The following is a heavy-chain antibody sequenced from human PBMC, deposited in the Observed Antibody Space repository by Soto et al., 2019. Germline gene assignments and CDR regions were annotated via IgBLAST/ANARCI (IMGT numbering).Heavy chain of an antibody. Sequence: GGSLRLSCAASGFIFSNSYMSWVRQTPGKGLEWVSVIYSGGNTYYAGSVKGRFTISRDNSKNTLYLQMNSLRAEDTALYYCARDIHSTSSLWGQGALVTVSS. CDR1: GFIFSNSY. CDR2: IYSGGNT. D-gene: IGHD6-6*01. V-gene: IGHV3-53*01. CDR3: ARDIHSTSSL. J-gene: IGHJ4*02.